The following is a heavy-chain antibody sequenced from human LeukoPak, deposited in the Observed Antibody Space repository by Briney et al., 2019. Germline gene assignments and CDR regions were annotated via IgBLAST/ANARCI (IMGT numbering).Heavy chain of an antibody. V-gene: IGHV4-59*08. Sequence: SETLSLTCTVSGGSISSYYWSWIRQPPGKGLEWIGYIYYSGSTNYNPSLKSRVTISVDTSKNQFFLKLSSVTAADTAVYYCARSSAVVRSQIIWFDPWGQGTLVTVSS. CDR2: IYYSGST. J-gene: IGHJ5*02. CDR3: ARSSAVVRSQIIWFDP. CDR1: GGSISSYY. D-gene: IGHD2-15*01.